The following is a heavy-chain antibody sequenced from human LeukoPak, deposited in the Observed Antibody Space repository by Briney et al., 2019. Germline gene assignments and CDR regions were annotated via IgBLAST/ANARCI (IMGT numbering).Heavy chain of an antibody. D-gene: IGHD2-2*01. CDR2: TGSTGVST. J-gene: IGHJ4*02. V-gene: IGHV3-23*01. Sequence: GGSLRLSCAASGFTFSIYAMNWVRQAPGKGLEWVSGTGSTGVSTFYADSVKGRFTVSRDNSKNTLSLQMNSLRAEDTAVYYCAKDPGVVPAHYFDSWGQGTLVTVSS. CDR3: AKDPGVVPAHYFDS. CDR1: GFTFSIYA.